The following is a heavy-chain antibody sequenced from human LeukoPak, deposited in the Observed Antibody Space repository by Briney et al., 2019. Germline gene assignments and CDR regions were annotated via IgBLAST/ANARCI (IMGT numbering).Heavy chain of an antibody. J-gene: IGHJ4*02. Sequence: ASETLSLTCTVSGGSISSSSYYWGWIRQPPGKGLEWIGSIYYSGSTYYNPSLKSRVTISVDTSKNQFSLKLSSVTAADTAVYYCARPTTFGVVILWGQGTLVTVSS. D-gene: IGHD3-3*01. CDR1: GGSISSSSYY. V-gene: IGHV4-39*01. CDR2: IYYSGST. CDR3: ARPTTFGVVIL.